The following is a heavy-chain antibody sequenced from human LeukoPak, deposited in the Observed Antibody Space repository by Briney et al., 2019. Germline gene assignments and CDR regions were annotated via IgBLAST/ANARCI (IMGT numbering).Heavy chain of an antibody. J-gene: IGHJ6*03. CDR3: ARGVVTDDYYMDV. CDR1: GGSITSGRYY. D-gene: IGHD2-21*02. CDR2: LYTNDNT. Sequence: SETLSLTCSVSGGSITSGRYYWTWIRQPAGKGLEWIGRLYTNDNTNYDPSLESRVSISVDTSKSQFYLQLTSVTAADTAVYFCARGVVTDDYYMDVWGKGTTVTVSS. V-gene: IGHV4-61*02.